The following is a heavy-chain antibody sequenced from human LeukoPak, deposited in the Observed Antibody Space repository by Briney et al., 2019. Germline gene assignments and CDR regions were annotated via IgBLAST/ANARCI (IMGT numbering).Heavy chain of an antibody. CDR3: ARDGSYGRVGYWFDP. CDR2: IYSSGST. CDR1: GGSTSSYY. D-gene: IGHD1-26*01. J-gene: IGHJ5*02. Sequence: TSETLSLTCAVSGGSTSSYYWSWIRQPPGEGLEWIGYIYSSGSTNYNPSLKSRVTISVDTSKNQFSLKLSSVTAADTAVYYCARDGSYGRVGYWFDPWGQGTLVTVSS. V-gene: IGHV4-59*01.